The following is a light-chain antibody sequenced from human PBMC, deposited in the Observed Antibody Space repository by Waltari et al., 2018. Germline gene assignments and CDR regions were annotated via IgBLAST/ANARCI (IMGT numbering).Light chain of an antibody. CDR3: QQYRDWIA. CDR2: GAS. CDR1: QTVTND. Sequence: EIVITQSPASLSVSPGERATLSCTASQTVTNDLAWYQQKPGQAPKLLIFGASTRATGVPARFSGSGSGTEFTLTIGSVQSEDFAVYYCQQYRDWIAVGGGTKVDLK. J-gene: IGKJ4*01. V-gene: IGKV3-15*01.